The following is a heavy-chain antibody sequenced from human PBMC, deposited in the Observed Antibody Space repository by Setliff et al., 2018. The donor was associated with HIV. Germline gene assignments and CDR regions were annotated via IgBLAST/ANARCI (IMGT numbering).Heavy chain of an antibody. CDR3: ATILVYGVYKWFNP. V-gene: IGHV4-39*01. Sequence: SETLSLTCTVSGGSIRATSYYWGWIRQPPGKGLEWIGSIYYSGSTKYNPSLKSRVTISLDMSKNQFSLKLNSVTAADTAVYYCATILVYGVYKWFNPWGQGTLVTVSS. D-gene: IGHD3-3*01. J-gene: IGHJ5*02. CDR2: IYYSGST. CDR1: GGSIRATSYY.